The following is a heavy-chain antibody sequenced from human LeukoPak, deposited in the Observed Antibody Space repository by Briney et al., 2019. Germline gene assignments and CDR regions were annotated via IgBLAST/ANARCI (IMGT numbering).Heavy chain of an antibody. J-gene: IGHJ3*01. CDR2: IIPIFGTA. V-gene: IGHV1-69*13. Sequence: SVKVSCKASGGTFSSYAISWVRQAAGQGLEWMGGIIPIFGTANYAQQFQGRVTITADESTSTAYMELSSLRSEDTAVYYYARKDYGSGSYYNVLPFDLWGQGTMVTVSS. CDR1: GGTFSSYA. CDR3: ARKDYGSGSYYNVLPFDL. D-gene: IGHD3-10*01.